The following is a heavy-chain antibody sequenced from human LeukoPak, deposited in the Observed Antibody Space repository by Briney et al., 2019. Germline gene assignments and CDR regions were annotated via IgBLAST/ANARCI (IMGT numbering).Heavy chain of an antibody. V-gene: IGHV1-2*02. Sequence: VASVKVSCKASGYTFTGYYMHWVRQAPGQGLEWMGWINPNSGGTNYAQKFQGRVTMTRDTFISTAYMELSRLRSDDTAVYYCARGHVIPAPPADYWGQGTLVTVSS. CDR3: ARGHVIPAPPADY. J-gene: IGHJ4*02. CDR1: GYTFTGYY. CDR2: INPNSGGT. D-gene: IGHD2-2*02.